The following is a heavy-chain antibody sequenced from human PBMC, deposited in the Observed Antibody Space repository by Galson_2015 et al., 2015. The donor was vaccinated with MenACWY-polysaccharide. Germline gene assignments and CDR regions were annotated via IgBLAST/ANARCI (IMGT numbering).Heavy chain of an antibody. CDR1: GYSFTSYW. J-gene: IGHJ6*02. V-gene: IGHV5-51*01. CDR2: ISPGYSDT. D-gene: IGHD6-19*01. Sequence: QSGAEVKKPGESLKIPCEGSGYSFTSYWVGWVRQMPGKGLERIGIISPGYSDTRCTPSFQGQVAISADKSIRTAYLRWSSLKASDTGMYYCARRESSGLNGMDVWGQGTTVTVSS. CDR3: ARRESSGLNGMDV.